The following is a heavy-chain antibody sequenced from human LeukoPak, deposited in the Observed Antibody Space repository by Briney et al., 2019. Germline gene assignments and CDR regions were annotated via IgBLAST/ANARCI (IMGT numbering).Heavy chain of an antibody. J-gene: IGHJ4*02. CDR2: IRNKPYGGTT. V-gene: IGHV3-49*04. CDR3: TASMIVVVIDY. D-gene: IGHD3-22*01. CDR1: GFTFSSYG. Sequence: AGGSLRLSCAASGFTFSSYGMHWVRQAPGKGLEWVGFIRNKPYGGTTEYAASVKGRFTISRDDSKSIAYLQMNSLKTEDTAVYYCTASMIVVVIDYWGQGTLVTVSS.